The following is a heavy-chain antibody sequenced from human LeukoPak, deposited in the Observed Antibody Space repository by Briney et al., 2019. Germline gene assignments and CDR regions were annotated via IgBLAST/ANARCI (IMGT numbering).Heavy chain of an antibody. J-gene: IGHJ3*02. CDR1: GGSISSSNW. V-gene: IGHV4-4*02. CDR2: IFLSGST. D-gene: IGHD1-26*01. Sequence: PSETLSLTCAVSGGSISSSNWWSGVRQPPRKGGEWIGEIFLSGSTTYNPSLKNRVTISVDKSKNQFSLKLNSVTAAHTAVYYSARGSGSWEDAFDIWGQGKMVTVSS. CDR3: ARGSGSWEDAFDI.